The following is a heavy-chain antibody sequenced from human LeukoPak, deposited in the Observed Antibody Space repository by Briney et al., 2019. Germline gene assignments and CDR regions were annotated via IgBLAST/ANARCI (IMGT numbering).Heavy chain of an antibody. CDR2: ISPYSGNT. CDR3: AREAQYYYDSSGPDY. J-gene: IGHJ4*02. D-gene: IGHD3-22*01. CDR1: GYTFTSYC. Sequence: ASVKVSCKASGYTFTSYCIHWVRQAPGQGHEWMGWISPYSGNTNYEQKLQGRVTMTTNTSTSTAYMELRILRSDDAAVYYCAREAQYYYDSSGPDYWGQGTLVTVSS. V-gene: IGHV1-18*04.